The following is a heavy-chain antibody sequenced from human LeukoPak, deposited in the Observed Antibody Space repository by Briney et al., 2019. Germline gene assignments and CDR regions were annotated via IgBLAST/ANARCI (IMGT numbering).Heavy chain of an antibody. CDR2: ISGSGGST. V-gene: IGHV3-23*01. J-gene: IGHJ6*02. Sequence: SGGSLRLSCAASGFTFSSYAMSWVRQAPGKGLEWVSAISGSGGSTYYADSVKGRFTISRDNSKNTLYLQMNSLRAEDTAVYYCATSGSDYYYGMDVWGQGTTVTVSS. D-gene: IGHD6-25*01. CDR3: ATSGSDYYYGMDV. CDR1: GFTFSSYA.